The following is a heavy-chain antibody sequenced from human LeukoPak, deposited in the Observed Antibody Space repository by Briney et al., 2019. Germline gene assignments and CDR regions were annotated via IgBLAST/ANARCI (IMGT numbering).Heavy chain of an antibody. CDR2: FDPEDGET. CDR1: GYTLTELS. V-gene: IGHV1-24*01. D-gene: IGHD6-19*01. Sequence: GASVKVSCKVSGYTLTELSMHWVRQAPGKGLEWMGGFDPEDGETIYAQKFQGRVTMTEDTSTDTAYMELSSLRSDDTAVYYCARGPGIAVAGPLDYWGQGTLVTVSS. J-gene: IGHJ4*02. CDR3: ARGPGIAVAGPLDY.